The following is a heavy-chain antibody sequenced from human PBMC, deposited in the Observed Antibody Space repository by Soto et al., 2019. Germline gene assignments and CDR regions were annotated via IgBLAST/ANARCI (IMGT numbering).Heavy chain of an antibody. J-gene: IGHJ4*02. Sequence: TLSLTCAVYGGSFSGYYWSWIRQPPGKGLEWIGEINHSGSTNYNPSLKSRVTISVDTSKNQFSLKLSSVTAADTAVYYCTIGDWSGNNRDDYWGQGTLVTVSS. CDR1: GGSFSGYY. CDR3: TIGDWSGNNRDDY. CDR2: INHSGST. V-gene: IGHV4-34*01. D-gene: IGHD3-3*01.